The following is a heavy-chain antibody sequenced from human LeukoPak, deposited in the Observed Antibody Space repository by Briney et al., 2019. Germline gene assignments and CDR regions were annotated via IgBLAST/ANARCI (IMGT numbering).Heavy chain of an antibody. Sequence: GGSLRLSCAASGFTFSSYWMSWVRQAPGKGLEWVANIKQDGSEKYYVDSVKGRFTISRDNAKNSLYLQMNSLRAEDTAVYYCARARYFDWLLGAGPYYYYYMDVWGKGTTVTVSS. J-gene: IGHJ6*03. CDR2: IKQDGSEK. CDR1: GFTFSSYW. CDR3: ARARYFDWLLGAGPYYYYYMDV. V-gene: IGHV3-7*01. D-gene: IGHD3-9*01.